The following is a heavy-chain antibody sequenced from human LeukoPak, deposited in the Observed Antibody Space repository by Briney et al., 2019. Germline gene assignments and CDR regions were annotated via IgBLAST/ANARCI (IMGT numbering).Heavy chain of an antibody. CDR2: IFFSGST. D-gene: IGHD3-22*01. V-gene: IGHV4-59*01. CDR1: GDPIRRYY. J-gene: IGHJ4*02. Sequence: SETLTLTCTVSGDPIRRYYWSWIRQPPGKGLEGRKYIFFSGSTNYTLSLKNRVIISVDTSKNQFSLKLSSVTAADTAVYYCARVRYDSSGYYVDYWGQGTLVTVSS. CDR3: ARVRYDSSGYYVDY.